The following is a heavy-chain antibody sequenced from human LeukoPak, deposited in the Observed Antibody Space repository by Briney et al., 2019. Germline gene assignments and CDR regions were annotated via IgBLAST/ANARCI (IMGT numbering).Heavy chain of an antibody. CDR1: GFTFSSYN. CDR2: ISTSSSYI. CDR3: ARGVRIAVAGYVDY. Sequence: GGSLKLSCAASGFTFSSYNLNWVRQAPGKGLEWVSSISTSSSYIYYADSVKGRFTISRDNSKNTLYLQMNSLRAEDTAVYYCARGVRIAVAGYVDYWGQGTLVTVSS. D-gene: IGHD6-19*01. V-gene: IGHV3-21*01. J-gene: IGHJ4*02.